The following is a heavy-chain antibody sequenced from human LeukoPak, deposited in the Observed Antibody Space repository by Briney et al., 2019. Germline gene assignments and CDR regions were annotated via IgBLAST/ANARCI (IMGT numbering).Heavy chain of an antibody. CDR1: GYTFTGYY. CDR2: INPNSGGT. J-gene: IGHJ4*02. V-gene: IGHV1-2*02. CDR3: ARGGRLRYFDWLSARRIPHLDY. D-gene: IGHD3-9*01. Sequence: GASVKVSCKASGYTFTGYYMHWVRQAPGQGLEWMGWINPNSGGTNYAQKFQGRVTMTRDTSISTAYMELSRLRSDDTAVYYCARGGRLRYFDWLSARRIPHLDYWGQGTLVTVSS.